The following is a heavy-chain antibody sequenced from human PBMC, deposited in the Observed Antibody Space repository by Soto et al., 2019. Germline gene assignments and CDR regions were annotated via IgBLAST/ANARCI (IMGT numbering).Heavy chain of an antibody. V-gene: IGHV4-34*01. Sequence: SETLSLTCAVYGGSFSGYYWSWIRQPPGKGLEWIGEINHSGSTNYNPSLKSRVTISVDTSKNQFSLKLSSVTAADTAVYYRARGYSSSWFRFDPWGQGTLVTVSS. J-gene: IGHJ5*02. CDR3: ARGYSSSWFRFDP. CDR1: GGSFSGYY. D-gene: IGHD6-13*01. CDR2: INHSGST.